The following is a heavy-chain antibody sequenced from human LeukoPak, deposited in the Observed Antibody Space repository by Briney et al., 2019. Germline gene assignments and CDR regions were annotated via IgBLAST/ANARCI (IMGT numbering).Heavy chain of an antibody. CDR2: ISYDGSNK. CDR3: ARDPHKWSGPSYYYYNGMDV. J-gene: IGHJ6*02. V-gene: IGHV3-30-3*01. CDR1: GFTFSSYA. Sequence: GGSLRLSCAASGFTFSSYAMHWVRQAPGKGLEWVAVISYDGSNKYYADSVKGRFTISRDNSKNTLYLQMNSLRAEDTAVYYCARDPHKWSGPSYYYYNGMDVWGQGTTVTVPS. D-gene: IGHD3-3*01.